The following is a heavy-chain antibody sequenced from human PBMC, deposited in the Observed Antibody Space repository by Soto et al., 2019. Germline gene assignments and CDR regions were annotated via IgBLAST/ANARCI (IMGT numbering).Heavy chain of an antibody. CDR3: ARDPITIFGVSMRDYYYGMDV. J-gene: IGHJ6*02. V-gene: IGHV1-69*13. Sequence: SVKVSCKASGGTFSSYAMSWVRQAPGQGLEWMGGILPIFGTANYAQKFQGRVTITADESTSTAYMELSSLRSEDTAVYYCARDPITIFGVSMRDYYYGMDVWSQGTTVTVSS. CDR1: GGTFSSYA. CDR2: ILPIFGTA. D-gene: IGHD3-3*01.